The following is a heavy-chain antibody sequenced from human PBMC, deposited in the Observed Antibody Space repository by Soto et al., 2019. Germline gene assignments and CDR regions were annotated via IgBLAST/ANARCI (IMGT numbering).Heavy chain of an antibody. CDR1: GFTFSSYA. CDR2: ISGSGGST. V-gene: IGHV3-23*01. J-gene: IGHJ4*02. Sequence: GGSLRLSCAASGFTFSSYAMSWVRQAPGKGLEWVSAISGSGGSTYYADSVKGRFTISRDNSKNTLYLQMNSLRAEDTAVYYCAKDPRIAVAGTQPSDYWGQGTLVTVSS. D-gene: IGHD6-19*01. CDR3: AKDPRIAVAGTQPSDY.